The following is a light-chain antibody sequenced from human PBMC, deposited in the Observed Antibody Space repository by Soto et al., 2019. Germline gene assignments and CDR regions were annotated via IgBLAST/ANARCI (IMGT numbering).Light chain of an antibody. J-gene: IGLJ1*01. V-gene: IGLV2-14*01. Sequence: LTQPAPVSGSPGQSITISCTGTSSDVGGYNYVSWYQQLPGKAPKLMIYDVNNRPSGVSNRFSGSKSGNTASLTISGLQAEDEADYYCSSYTGSSTFVFGTGTKVTVL. CDR2: DVN. CDR3: SSYTGSSTFV. CDR1: SSDVGGYNY.